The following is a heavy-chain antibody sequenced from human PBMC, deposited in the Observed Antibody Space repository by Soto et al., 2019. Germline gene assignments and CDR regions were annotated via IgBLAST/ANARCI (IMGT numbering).Heavy chain of an antibody. CDR2: INWNSDNI. J-gene: IGHJ4*02. Sequence: DVHLVESGGGLVQPGRSLRLSCAASGFTFDDYAMHWVRQAPGKGLEWVSGINWNSDNIGYADSVKGLFTISRDNAKNSLYLQMNSLRAEDTALYYCAKNGGYDILTGYFDYWGQGTLVTVSS. D-gene: IGHD3-9*01. CDR1: GFTFDDYA. V-gene: IGHV3-9*01. CDR3: AKNGGYDILTGYFDY.